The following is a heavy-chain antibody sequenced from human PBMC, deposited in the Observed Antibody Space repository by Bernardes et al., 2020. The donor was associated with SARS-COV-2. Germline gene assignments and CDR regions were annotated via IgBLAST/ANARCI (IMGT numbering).Heavy chain of an antibody. Sequence: GGSLRLSCTVSAFTFTSHVMTWVRQAPEKGLEWVSGIRPGGGGTYYADSVTGRFTISRDDSKSTLYLQMNSLIAEDTAVYYCAKALYGSGNYYAFDIWGQGTMVTVSS. D-gene: IGHD3-10*01. CDR3: AKALYGSGNYYAFDI. J-gene: IGHJ3*02. CDR1: AFTFTSHV. V-gene: IGHV3-23*01. CDR2: IRPGGGGT.